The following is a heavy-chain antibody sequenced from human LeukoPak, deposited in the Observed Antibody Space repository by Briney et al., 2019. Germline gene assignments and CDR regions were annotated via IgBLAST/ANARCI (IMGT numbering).Heavy chain of an antibody. CDR2: IYHSGST. D-gene: IGHD3-16*02. CDR3: ARDGERGELSLYMDY. CDR1: GGSISSSNW. V-gene: IGHV4-4*02. J-gene: IGHJ4*02. Sequence: SGTLSLTCAVSGGSISSSNWWSWVRQPPGKGLEWIGEIYHSGSTNYNPSLKSRVTISVDKSKRQFSLKLSSVTAADTAVYYCARDGERGELSLYMDYWGQGTLVTVSS.